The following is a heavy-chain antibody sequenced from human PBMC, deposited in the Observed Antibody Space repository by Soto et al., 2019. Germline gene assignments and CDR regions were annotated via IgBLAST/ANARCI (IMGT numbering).Heavy chain of an antibody. CDR3: ARDGQGWGGVFYYFDY. CDR1: GYTFTSYA. D-gene: IGHD2-8*02. CDR2: INAGNGNT. V-gene: IGHV1-3*01. J-gene: IGHJ4*02. Sequence: QVQLVQSGAEVKKPGASVKVSCKASGYTFTSYAMHWVRQAPGQRLEWMGWINAGNGNTKYSQKFQGRVTITRDTSASTAYMELSSLRSEDTAVYYCARDGQGWGGVFYYFDYWGQGTLVTVSS.